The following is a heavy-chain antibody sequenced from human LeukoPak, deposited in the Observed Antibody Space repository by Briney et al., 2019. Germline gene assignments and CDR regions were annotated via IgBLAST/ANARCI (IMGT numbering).Heavy chain of an antibody. CDR2: ISSSSSYI. Sequence: GGSLRLSCAASGFTFSSYGMNWVRQAPGKGLEWVSSISSSSSYIYYADSVKGRFTISRDNAKNSLYLQMNSLRAEDTAVYYCARDEPRYYDSSGYPPGAAFDIWGQGTMVTVSS. CDR1: GFTFSSYG. D-gene: IGHD3-22*01. V-gene: IGHV3-21*01. J-gene: IGHJ3*02. CDR3: ARDEPRYYDSSGYPPGAAFDI.